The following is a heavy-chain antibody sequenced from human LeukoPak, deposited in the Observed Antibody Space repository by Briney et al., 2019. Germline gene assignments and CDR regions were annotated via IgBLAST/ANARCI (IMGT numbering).Heavy chain of an antibody. CDR3: AREPYDSSGYSLAEYFQH. Sequence: ASVKVSCKASGYTFTGYYMHWVRQAPGQGLEWMGWINPNSGGTNYAQKVQGRVTMTRDTSISTAYMELSRLRSDDTAVYYCAREPYDSSGYSLAEYFQHWGQGTLVTVSS. CDR2: INPNSGGT. CDR1: GYTFTGYY. V-gene: IGHV1-2*02. J-gene: IGHJ1*01. D-gene: IGHD3-22*01.